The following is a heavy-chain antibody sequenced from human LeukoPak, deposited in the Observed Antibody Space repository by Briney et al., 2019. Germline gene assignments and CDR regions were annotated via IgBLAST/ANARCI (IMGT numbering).Heavy chain of an antibody. D-gene: IGHD3-3*02. V-gene: IGHV4-4*07. CDR2: IHGGGST. CDR1: GASINNYY. Sequence: SETLSLTCTVSGASINNYYWSWIRQPAGKGLEWIGRIHGGGSTNYNPSLTSRGTVSIDTSKNQFSLKLSSMTAADTAVYYCARDLASPPYNWFDPWGQGTLVTVSS. J-gene: IGHJ5*02. CDR3: ARDLASPPYNWFDP.